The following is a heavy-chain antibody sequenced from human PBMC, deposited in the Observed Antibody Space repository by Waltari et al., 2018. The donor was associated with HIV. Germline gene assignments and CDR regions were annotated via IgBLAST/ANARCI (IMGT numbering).Heavy chain of an antibody. Sequence: EVQLVASGGGLIEPGGSLRVPCAASGFTISSNYMSWVRQAPGKGLEWVSVIYSGGSRYYADSVKGRFIISRDNSKNTVSLHMNSLRAEDTAVYYCARDPRSSGYYGMDVWGQGIKVTVSS. J-gene: IGHJ6*02. V-gene: IGHV3-53*01. CDR2: IYSGGSR. D-gene: IGHD1-26*01. CDR1: GFTISSNY. CDR3: ARDPRSSGYYGMDV.